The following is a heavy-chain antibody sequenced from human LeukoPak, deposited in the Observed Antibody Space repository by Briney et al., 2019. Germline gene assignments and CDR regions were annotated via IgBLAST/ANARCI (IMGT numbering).Heavy chain of an antibody. J-gene: IGHJ4*02. D-gene: IGHD3-10*01. Sequence: GRSLRLSCAASGFTFSSYAMHWVRQAPGKGLEWVAVISYDGSNKYYADSVKGRFTISRDNSKNTLYLQMNSLRAEDTAVYYCARGGNAATYWGQGTLVIVSS. CDR2: ISYDGSNK. V-gene: IGHV3-30-3*01. CDR1: GFTFSSYA. CDR3: ARGGNAATY.